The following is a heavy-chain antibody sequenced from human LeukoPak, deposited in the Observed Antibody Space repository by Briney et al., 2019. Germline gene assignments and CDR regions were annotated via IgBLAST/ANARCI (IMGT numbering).Heavy chain of an antibody. CDR1: GGSISSGSYY. CDR3: ARLSSSGRVGAFDI. D-gene: IGHD6-19*01. J-gene: IGHJ3*02. Sequence: PSQTLSLTCTVSGGSISSGSYYWSWIRQPAGKGLEWIGRIYTSGSTNYNPSLKSRVTISVDTSKNQFSLKLSSVTAADTAVYYCARLSSSGRVGAFDIWGQGTMVTVSS. CDR2: IYTSGST. V-gene: IGHV4-61*02.